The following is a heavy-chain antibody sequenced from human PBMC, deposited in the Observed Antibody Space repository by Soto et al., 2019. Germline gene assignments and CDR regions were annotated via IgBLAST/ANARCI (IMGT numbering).Heavy chain of an antibody. CDR3: ARGGSGPRSLDY. D-gene: IGHD3-10*01. CDR1: GGTFSSYA. J-gene: IGHJ4*02. CDR2: IIPIFGTA. V-gene: IGHV1-69*13. Sequence: SAKVSCKASGGTFSSYAISWVRQAPGQGLEWMGGIIPIFGTANYAQKFQGRVTITADESTSTAYMELSSLRSEDTAVYYCARGGSGPRSLDYWGQGTLVTVSS.